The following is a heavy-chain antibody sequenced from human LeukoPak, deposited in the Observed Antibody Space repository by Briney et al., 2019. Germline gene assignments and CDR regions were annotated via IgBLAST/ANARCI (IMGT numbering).Heavy chain of an antibody. Sequence: VASVKVSCKASGGTFSSYAISWVRQAPRQGLEWMGRIIPILGIANYAQKFQGIVTITADKSTSTAYMELSSLRSEDTAVYYCASRGSGYYFDYWGQGTLVTVSS. D-gene: IGHD3-10*01. CDR2: IIPILGIA. CDR1: GGTFSSYA. J-gene: IGHJ4*02. CDR3: ASRGSGYYFDY. V-gene: IGHV1-69*04.